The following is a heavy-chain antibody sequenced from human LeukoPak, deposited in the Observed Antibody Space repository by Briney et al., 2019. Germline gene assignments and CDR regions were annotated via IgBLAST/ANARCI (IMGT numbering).Heavy chain of an antibody. CDR1: GGSFIGYS. CDR2: INHSGST. J-gene: IGHJ6*02. D-gene: IGHD2/OR15-2a*01. Sequence: SETLSLTCAVYGGSFIGYSLTWIRQPPGKGLERIGEINHSGSTHFNPSLKSRVIISVDTSNKQLFLKLTSVTAADTAVYYCAKKKVDVSGNQYYYYYGLDVWGQGTAVTVSS. V-gene: IGHV4-34*01. CDR3: AKKKVDVSGNQYYYYYGLDV.